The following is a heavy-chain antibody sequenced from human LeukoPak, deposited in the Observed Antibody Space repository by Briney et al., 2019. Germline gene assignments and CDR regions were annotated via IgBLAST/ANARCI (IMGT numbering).Heavy chain of an antibody. CDR3: ARAPATMVRGVPNVLFDY. CDR1: GYTFTGYY. CDR2: INPNSGGT. D-gene: IGHD3-10*01. V-gene: IGHV1-2*02. Sequence: GASVKVSCKASGYTFTGYYMHWVRQAPGQGLEWMGWINPNSGGTNYAQKFQGRVTMTRDTSISTAYMELSRLRSDDTAVYYCARAPATMVRGVPNVLFDYWGQGTLVTVPS. J-gene: IGHJ4*02.